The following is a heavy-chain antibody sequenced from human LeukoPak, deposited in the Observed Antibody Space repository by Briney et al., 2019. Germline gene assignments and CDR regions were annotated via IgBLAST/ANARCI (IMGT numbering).Heavy chain of an antibody. CDR3: ARDNGPGGSTSGSFP. D-gene: IGHD2-2*01. J-gene: IGHJ5*02. CDR1: GFTFSSYG. CDR2: IWYDGSNK. Sequence: GGSLRLSCAASGFTFSSYGMHWVRQAPGKGLEWVAVIWYDGSNKYYADSVKGRFTISRDNSKNTLYLQMNSLRAEDTAVYYCARDNGPGGSTSGSFPWGQGTLVTVSS. V-gene: IGHV3-33*01.